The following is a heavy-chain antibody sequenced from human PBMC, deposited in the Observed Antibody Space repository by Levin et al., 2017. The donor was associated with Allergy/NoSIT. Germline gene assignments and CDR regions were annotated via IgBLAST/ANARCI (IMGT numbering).Heavy chain of an antibody. J-gene: IGHJ4*01. D-gene: IGHD1-26*01. CDR3: ARALIVGATSGGDY. CDR1: GFTFSSYW. CDR2: INTDGSTT. V-gene: IGHV3-74*01. Sequence: GGSLRLSCAASGFTFSSYWMHWVRQAPGKGLVWVSRINTDGSTTNYADSVKGRFTISRDNAKNTLYLQMNSLRAEDTAVYYCARALIVGATSGGDYWGHGTLVTVSS.